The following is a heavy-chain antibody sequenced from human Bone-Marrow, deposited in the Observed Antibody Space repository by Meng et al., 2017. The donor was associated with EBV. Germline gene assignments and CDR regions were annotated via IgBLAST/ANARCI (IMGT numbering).Heavy chain of an antibody. V-gene: IGHV1-69*01. J-gene: IGHJ4*02. D-gene: IGHD5-18*01. CDR1: GGNFRISA. CDR3: ARESGRGYSSDY. CDR2: FLPILGAP. Sequence: PPGAEAKRPGSSVKFPCKASGGNFRISAISWLRQAPGQGLEWMGGFLPILGAPNYAQRFQDRVTITADESTSTGYMELSSLRSDDTAVYYCARESGRGYSSDYWGQGTLVTVSS.